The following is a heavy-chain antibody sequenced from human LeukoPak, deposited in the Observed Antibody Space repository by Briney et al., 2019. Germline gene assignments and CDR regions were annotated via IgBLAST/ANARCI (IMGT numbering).Heavy chain of an antibody. Sequence: SETLSLTCAVYGGSFSGYYWSWIRQPPGKGLEWIGEVTHGGSTNYNPSLKSRVTISVDTSKNQFSLKLSSVTAADTAVYYCARSGSGYLRYYFDYWGQGTLVTVSS. V-gene: IGHV4-34*01. D-gene: IGHD5-12*01. CDR1: GGSFSGYY. J-gene: IGHJ4*02. CDR2: VTHGGST. CDR3: ARSGSGYLRYYFDY.